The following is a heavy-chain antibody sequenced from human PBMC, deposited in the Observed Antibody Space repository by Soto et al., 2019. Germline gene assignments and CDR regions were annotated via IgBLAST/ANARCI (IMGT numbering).Heavy chain of an antibody. J-gene: IGHJ4*02. CDR2: ISYGISNK. Sequence: PGGSMRVSCAASGLPLSSYARHWVRQATGKGLEWVAIISYGISNKYYADSVTGRFTISRDNSKNIMYLQMNSLGVDDTAVYYCARDRQPDGIWTFDYWGRGILVTVSS. V-gene: IGHV3-30*07. CDR3: ARDRQPDGIWTFDY. CDR1: GLPLSSYA. D-gene: IGHD2-15*01.